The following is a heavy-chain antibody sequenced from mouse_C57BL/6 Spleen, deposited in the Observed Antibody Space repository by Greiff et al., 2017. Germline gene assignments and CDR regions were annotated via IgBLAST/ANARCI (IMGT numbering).Heavy chain of an antibody. V-gene: IGHV1-80*01. Sequence: QVQLQQSGAELVKPGASVKISCKASGYAFSSYWMNWVKQRPGKGLEWLGQIYPGGGATNYNGKFQGKATLTADKSSSTAYMQLSSLTSEDSAVYCCARGGTAENYFDYWGQGTTLTVSS. CDR2: IYPGGGAT. J-gene: IGHJ2*01. CDR1: GYAFSSYW. D-gene: IGHD4-1*01. CDR3: ARGGTAENYFDY.